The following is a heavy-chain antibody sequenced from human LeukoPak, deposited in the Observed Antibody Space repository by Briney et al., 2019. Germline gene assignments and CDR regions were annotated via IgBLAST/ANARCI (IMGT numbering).Heavy chain of an antibody. Sequence: EASVKVSCKASGGTFSSYAISWVRQAPGQGLEWMGGIIPIFGTANYAQKFQGRVTITADESTSTAYMELSSLRSEDTAVYYCARRSLTVTTHDAFDIWGQGTMVTVSS. V-gene: IGHV1-69*01. CDR1: GGTFSSYA. CDR3: ARRSLTVTTHDAFDI. D-gene: IGHD4-17*01. CDR2: IIPIFGTA. J-gene: IGHJ3*02.